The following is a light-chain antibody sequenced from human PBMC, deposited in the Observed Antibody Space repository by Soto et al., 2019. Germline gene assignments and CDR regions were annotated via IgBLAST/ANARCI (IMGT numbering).Light chain of an antibody. CDR1: QSVSRSY. CDR2: GAS. CDR3: QHYRSSPWT. V-gene: IGKV3-20*01. Sequence: EIVLAQSPGTVSLSRGERATLSCRASQSVSRSYLAWYQQIPGQAPRLRMYGASSRATGIPDGFSGSGSGTDLTLTSRRPEPVDSAVYYSQHYRSSPWTFCQGTRLEIK. J-gene: IGKJ5*01.